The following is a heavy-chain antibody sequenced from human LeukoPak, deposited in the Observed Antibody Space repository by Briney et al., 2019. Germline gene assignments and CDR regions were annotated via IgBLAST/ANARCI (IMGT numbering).Heavy chain of an antibody. CDR3: AKTPQNYYGSGSYFYFDY. D-gene: IGHD3-10*01. J-gene: IGHJ4*02. CDR1: GFTFSSYA. V-gene: IGHV3-23*01. Sequence: QPGGSLRLSCAASGFTFSSYAMSWVRQAPGKGLEWVRFTISRDNSKNTLYLQMDSLRAEDTAVYYCAKTPQNYYGSGSYFYFDYWGQGTLVTVSS.